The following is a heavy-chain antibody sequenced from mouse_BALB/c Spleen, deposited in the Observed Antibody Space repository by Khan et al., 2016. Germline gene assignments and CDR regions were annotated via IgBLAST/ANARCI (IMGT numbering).Heavy chain of an antibody. J-gene: IGHJ3*01. V-gene: IGHV14-1*02. CDR2: IDPENGNT. Sequence: VQLQQSGAELVRPGASVKLSCKASGFNIKDNFIHWVKQRPEQGLECIGWIDPENGNTIYAPKFQGRASITADTCSNTAYLQLSSLTSEDTAVDYCARGGYGNYAAYWGQGALVTVSA. D-gene: IGHD2-1*01. CDR1: GFNIKDNF. CDR3: ARGGYGNYAAY.